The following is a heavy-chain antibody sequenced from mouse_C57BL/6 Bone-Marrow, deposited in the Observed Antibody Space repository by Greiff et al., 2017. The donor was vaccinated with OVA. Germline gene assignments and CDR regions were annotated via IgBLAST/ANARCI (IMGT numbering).Heavy chain of an antibody. CDR1: GYTFTSYW. V-gene: IGHV1-53*01. D-gene: IGHD1-1*01. CDR3: ARWEDYYGSETWFAY. J-gene: IGHJ3*01. CDR2: INPSNGGT. Sequence: QVQLQQPGTELVKPGASVKLSCKASGYTFTSYWMHWVKQRPGQGLEWIGNINPSNGGTNYNEKFKSKATLTVDKSSSTAYMQLSSLTSEDSAVYDGARWEDYYGSETWFAYWGQGTLVTVSA.